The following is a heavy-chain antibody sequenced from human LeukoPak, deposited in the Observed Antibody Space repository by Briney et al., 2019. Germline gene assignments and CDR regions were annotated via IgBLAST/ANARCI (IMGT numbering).Heavy chain of an antibody. CDR3: ARGILRIRANPYYFDY. V-gene: IGHV1-3*01. J-gene: IGHJ4*02. Sequence: ASVKVSCKASGYTFTSYAMHWVRQAPGQRLEWMGWINAGNGNTKYSQKFQGRVTITRDTSASTAYMELSSLRSEDTAVYYCARGILRIRANPYYFDYWGQGTLVTVSS. CDR2: INAGNGNT. CDR1: GYTFTSYA. D-gene: IGHD2/OR15-2a*01.